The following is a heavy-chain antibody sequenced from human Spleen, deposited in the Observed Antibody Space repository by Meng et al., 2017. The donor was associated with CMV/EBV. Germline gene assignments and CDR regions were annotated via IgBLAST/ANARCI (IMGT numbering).Heavy chain of an antibody. CDR1: GGSISSFY. Sequence: QVRVHGSGPGLGTPSDPLSPPCSVFGGSISSFYWSWIRQPAGKGLEWIGRIYTSGSTNYNPSLKSRVTMSVDTSKNQISLRLRSVTAADTAVYYCATGSGDFDHWGQGTLVTVSS. J-gene: IGHJ4*02. CDR3: ATGSGDFDH. CDR2: IYTSGST. V-gene: IGHV4-4*07. D-gene: IGHD1-26*01.